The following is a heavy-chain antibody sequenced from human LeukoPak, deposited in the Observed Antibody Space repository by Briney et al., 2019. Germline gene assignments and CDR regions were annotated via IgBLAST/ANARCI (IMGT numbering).Heavy chain of an antibody. J-gene: IGHJ4*02. CDR2: IYYSGST. CDR3: AMGDGYNYGY. V-gene: IGHV4-59*01. D-gene: IGHD5-12*01. CDR1: GGSISSYY. Sequence: PSETLSLTCTVPGGSISSYYWSWIRQPPGKGLEWIGYIYYSGSTNYNPSLKSRVTISVDTSKNQFSLKLSSVTAADTAVYYCAMGDGYNYGYWGQGTLVTVSS.